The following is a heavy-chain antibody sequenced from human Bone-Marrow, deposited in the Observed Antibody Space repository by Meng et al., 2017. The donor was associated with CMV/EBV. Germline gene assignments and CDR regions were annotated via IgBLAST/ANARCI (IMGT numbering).Heavy chain of an antibody. CDR2: VNSNNDAT. V-gene: IGHV1-2*02. J-gene: IGHJ4*02. CDR1: GFTFSDYY. D-gene: IGHD6-19*01. Sequence: QVQLVQFGAEVKKPGASVKVSCTTSGFTFSDYYIHWVRQAPGQGLEWMGWVNSNNDATNYARKFQGRVSMTRDTSISTAHMELSRLMSDDTAVYYCVRSSGWSLFDYWGQGTLVTVSS. CDR3: VRSSGWSLFDY.